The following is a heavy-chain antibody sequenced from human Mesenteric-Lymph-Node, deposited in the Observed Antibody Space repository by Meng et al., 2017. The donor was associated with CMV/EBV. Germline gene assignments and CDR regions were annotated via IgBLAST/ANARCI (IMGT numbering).Heavy chain of an antibody. V-gene: IGHV6-1*01. Sequence: CVISGDSVSSKSVAWNWIRQSPSRGLEWLGRTYYRSKWYNDYAVSVKSRITINPDTSKNQFSLQLNSVTPEDTAVYYCAKGINWFDPWGQGSLVTVSS. CDR1: GDSVSSKSVA. CDR2: TYYRSKWYN. CDR3: AKGINWFDP. J-gene: IGHJ5*02.